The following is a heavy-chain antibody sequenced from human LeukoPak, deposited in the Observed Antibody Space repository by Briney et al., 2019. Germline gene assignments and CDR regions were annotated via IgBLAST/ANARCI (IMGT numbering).Heavy chain of an antibody. D-gene: IGHD3-9*01. V-gene: IGHV5-51*01. J-gene: IGHJ4*02. CDR3: ARHYYDVLTGYSYFDY. CDR1: GYKFTTYW. Sequence: GESLKISCKGSGYKFTTYWIAWVRQMPGQGLEWLGIIYPRDSDTRFSPSFQGQVTISVDTSIDTAYLQWSSVKASDTAMYYCARHYYDVLTGYSYFDYWGQGTLVTVSS. CDR2: IYPRDSDT.